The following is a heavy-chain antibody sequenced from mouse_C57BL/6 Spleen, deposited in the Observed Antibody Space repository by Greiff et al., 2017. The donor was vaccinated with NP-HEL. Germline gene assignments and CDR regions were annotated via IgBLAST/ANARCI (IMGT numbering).Heavy chain of an antibody. D-gene: IGHD2-3*01. CDR1: GYTFTSYW. V-gene: IGHV1-64*01. CDR3: ARWLLPLYYFDY. J-gene: IGHJ2*01. CDR2: IHPNSGST. Sequence: QVQLKQPGAELVKPGASVKLSCKASGYTFTSYWMHWVKQRPGQGLEWIGMIHPNSGSTNYNEKFKSKATLTVDKSSSTAYMQLSSLTSEDSAVYYCARWLLPLYYFDYWGQGTTLTVSS.